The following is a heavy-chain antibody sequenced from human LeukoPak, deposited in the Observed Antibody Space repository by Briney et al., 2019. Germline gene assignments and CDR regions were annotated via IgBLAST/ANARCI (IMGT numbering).Heavy chain of an antibody. D-gene: IGHD3-22*01. V-gene: IGHV4-59*08. CDR1: GGSISSNY. CDR3: AKMIVVVSNPPTGLFDP. Sequence: SETLSLTCTVYGGSISSNYWSWIRQPPGRGVDWVGYIYKSGRTNYNPSLKSRVTISVDTSKNQFAPRLSSVSAPATAVYYCAKMIVVVSNPPTGLFDPWGQGTLVTVSS. CDR2: IYKSGRT. J-gene: IGHJ5*02.